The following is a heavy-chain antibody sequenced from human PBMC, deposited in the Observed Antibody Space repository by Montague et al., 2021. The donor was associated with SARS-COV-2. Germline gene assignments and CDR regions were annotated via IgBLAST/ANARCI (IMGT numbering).Heavy chain of an antibody. V-gene: IGHV3-30*18. CDR3: AKNRDIFWFGEGRDSMDV. CDR2: ISYDGSIK. J-gene: IGHJ6*02. Sequence: SLRLSCAASGFTFNNFAMHWVRQAPGKGLEWVAVISYDGSIKYXXXSXXXRLXISRDSSKKTLYLQMNSLRGEATAVYYCAKNRDIFWFGEGRDSMDVWGQGTTVIVSS. D-gene: IGHD3-10*01. CDR1: GFTFNNFA.